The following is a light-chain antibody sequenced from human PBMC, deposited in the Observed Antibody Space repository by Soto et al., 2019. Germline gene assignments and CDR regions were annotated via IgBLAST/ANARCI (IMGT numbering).Light chain of an antibody. V-gene: IGKV1-27*01. CDR2: GAS. J-gene: IGKJ5*01. Sequence: DIQMTQSPSSLSASVGDTVTITCRASQDIINHLAWYQQRPGKVPNLLIYGASTLPSGVPSRFRGSGSGTHFTLTISSLQPEDVATYYCQNYPLALRTFGQGTRLEIK. CDR1: QDIINH. CDR3: QNYPLALRT.